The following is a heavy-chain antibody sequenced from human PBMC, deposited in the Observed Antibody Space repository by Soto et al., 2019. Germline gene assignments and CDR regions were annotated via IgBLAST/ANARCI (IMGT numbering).Heavy chain of an antibody. J-gene: IGHJ6*02. CDR2: IYSSVNI. D-gene: IGHD3-10*01. Sequence: EVQLVESGGGLIQPGGSLRLSCAASGFIVRSNYMTWVRQAPGKGLEWVSVIYSSVNIYYPDSVKGRFTTSRDNSQNTFFLQMNSLRAEDTAVYYCARDSGMIRGNYGMDVWGQGTTVIVSS. CDR3: ARDSGMIRGNYGMDV. CDR1: GFIVRSNY. V-gene: IGHV3-53*01.